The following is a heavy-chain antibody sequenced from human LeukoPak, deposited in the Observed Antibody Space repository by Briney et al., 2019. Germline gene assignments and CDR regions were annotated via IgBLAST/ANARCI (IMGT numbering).Heavy chain of an antibody. D-gene: IGHD1-26*01. J-gene: IGHJ4*02. CDR2: INWNGGST. V-gene: IGHV3-20*04. CDR3: ASSVSGSYLEGIDY. Sequence: GGSLRLSCAASGFTFDDYGMSWVRQAPGKGLEWVSGINWNGGSTGYADSVKGRFTISRDNAKNSLYLQMNSLRAEDTALYYCASSVSGSYLEGIDYWGQGTLVTVSS. CDR1: GFTFDDYG.